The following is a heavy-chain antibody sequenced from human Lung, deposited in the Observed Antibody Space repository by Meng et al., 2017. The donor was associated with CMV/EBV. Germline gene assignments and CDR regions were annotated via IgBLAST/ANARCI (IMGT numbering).Heavy chain of an antibody. V-gene: IGHV4-4*02. CDR3: ARVGAYCGGDCYHPR. J-gene: IGHJ4*02. Sequence: QVQLAESGPRLVKPSGTLSLTCAGSGGSLSSRNVWSWVRQPPGKGLEWIGEIYHSGSTNYNPSLKSRVTISVDESKNQFSLRLSSVTAADTAVYYCARVGAYCGGDCYHPRWGQGTLVTVSS. D-gene: IGHD2-21*02. CDR2: IYHSGST. CDR1: GGSLSSRNV.